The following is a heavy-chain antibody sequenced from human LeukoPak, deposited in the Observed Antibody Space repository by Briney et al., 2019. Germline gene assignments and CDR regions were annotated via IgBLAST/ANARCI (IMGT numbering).Heavy chain of an antibody. CDR2: IYYSGST. Sequence: SETLSLTCTVSGGSISSSSYYWSWIRQPPGKGLEWIGYIYYSGSTNYNPSLKSRVTISVDTSKNQFSLKLSSVTAADTAVYYCARNYGGDIWGQGTMVTVSS. CDR3: ARNYGGDI. CDR1: GGSISSSSYY. V-gene: IGHV4-61*01. J-gene: IGHJ3*02. D-gene: IGHD4-17*01.